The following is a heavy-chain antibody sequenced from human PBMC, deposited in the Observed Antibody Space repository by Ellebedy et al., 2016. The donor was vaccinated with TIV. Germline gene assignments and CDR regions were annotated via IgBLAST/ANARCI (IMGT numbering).Heavy chain of an antibody. CDR1: GYTFTSYA. D-gene: IGHD6-19*01. V-gene: IGHV1-3*01. Sequence: ASVKVSXXASGYTFTSYAMHWVRQAPGQRLEWMGWINAGNGNTKYSQKFQGRVTITRDTSASTAYMELRSLRSDDTAVYYCARFPIAVAGYYFDYWGQGTLVTVSS. J-gene: IGHJ4*02. CDR3: ARFPIAVAGYYFDY. CDR2: INAGNGNT.